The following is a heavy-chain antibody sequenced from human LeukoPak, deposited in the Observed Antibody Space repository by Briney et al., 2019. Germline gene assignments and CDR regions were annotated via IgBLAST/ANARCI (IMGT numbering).Heavy chain of an antibody. Sequence: SETLSLTCTVSGGSISSYYWSWIRQPPGKGLEWIGSIYYSGSTYYNPSLKSRVTISLDTSTNQFSLKLSSVTAADTAVYYCARTYCSGGSCYSDYWGQGTLVTVSS. D-gene: IGHD2-15*01. CDR2: IYYSGST. V-gene: IGHV4-59*01. J-gene: IGHJ4*02. CDR1: GGSISSYY. CDR3: ARTYCSGGSCYSDY.